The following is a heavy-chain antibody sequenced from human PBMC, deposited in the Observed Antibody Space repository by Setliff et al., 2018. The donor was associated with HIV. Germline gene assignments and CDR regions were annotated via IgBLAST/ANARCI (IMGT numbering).Heavy chain of an antibody. CDR3: ASRYHYYDSSGYYSQGAFDI. D-gene: IGHD3-22*01. V-gene: IGHV4-39*01. CDR1: GGSISSSSYY. CDR2: IYYSGST. J-gene: IGHJ3*02. Sequence: SETLSLTCTVSGGSISSSSYYWGWIRQPPGKGLEWIGSIYYSGSTYYNPSLKSRVTISVDTSKNQFSLKLSSVTAADTAVYYCASRYHYYDSSGYYSQGAFDIWGQGTMVTVSS.